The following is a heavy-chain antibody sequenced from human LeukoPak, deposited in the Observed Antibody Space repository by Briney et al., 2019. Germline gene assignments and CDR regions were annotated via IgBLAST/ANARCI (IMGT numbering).Heavy chain of an antibody. D-gene: IGHD2-2*01. V-gene: IGHV1-2*02. J-gene: IGHJ4*02. Sequence: GASVKVSCKASGYTFTGYYMHWVRQAPGQGLEWMGWINPNSGGTNYAQKFQGRVTMTRDTSISTAYMELSRLRSDDTAAYYCARDFFVVVPAAPLYYFDYWGQGTLVTVSS. CDR3: ARDFFVVVPAAPLYYFDY. CDR1: GYTFTGYY. CDR2: INPNSGGT.